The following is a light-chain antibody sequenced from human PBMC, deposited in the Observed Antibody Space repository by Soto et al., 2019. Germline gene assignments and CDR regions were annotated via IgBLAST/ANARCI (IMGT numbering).Light chain of an antibody. V-gene: IGLV2-14*01. CDR1: SSDVGGYNY. J-gene: IGLJ2*01. CDR2: DVS. CDR3: SSYTSSNTVI. Sequence: QSALTQPASVSGSPGQSIAISCTGTSSDVGGYNYVSWYQQHPGKAPKLMIYDVSARPSGVSNRFSGSKSDNTASLTISGIQAEDEADYYCSSYTSSNTVIFGGGTQLTVL.